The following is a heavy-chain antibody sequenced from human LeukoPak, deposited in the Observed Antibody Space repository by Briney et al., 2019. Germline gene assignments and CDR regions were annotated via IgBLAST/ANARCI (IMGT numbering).Heavy chain of an antibody. D-gene: IGHD3-22*01. CDR2: INAGNGNT. J-gene: IGHJ4*02. Sequence: ASVKVSCKASGYTFTSYAMHWVRQAPGQRLEWMGWINAGNGNTKYSQKFQGRVTITRDTSASTAYMELSSLRSEDTAVYYCAIHTYYYDSSGSGGHTGPQNFDYWGQGTLVTVSS. CDR3: AIHTYYYDSSGSGGHTGPQNFDY. V-gene: IGHV1-3*01. CDR1: GYTFTSYA.